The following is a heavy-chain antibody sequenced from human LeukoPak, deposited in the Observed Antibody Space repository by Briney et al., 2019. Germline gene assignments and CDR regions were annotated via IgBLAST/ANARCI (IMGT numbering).Heavy chain of an antibody. J-gene: IGHJ4*02. V-gene: IGHV1-2*02. CDR1: GYIFTDYY. D-gene: IGHD3-22*01. Sequence: ASVWVSCKASGYIFTDYYMHWVRQAPGQGLEWMGWINPNSGGTNYAQNFQGRVTMTRDTSITTAYMELSSLRSDDTAVYYCARQDLIASYTDYWGQGTLVTVSS. CDR3: ARQDLIASYTDY. CDR2: INPNSGGT.